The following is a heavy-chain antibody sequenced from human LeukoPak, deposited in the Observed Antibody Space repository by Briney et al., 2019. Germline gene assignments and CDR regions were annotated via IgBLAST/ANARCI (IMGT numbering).Heavy chain of an antibody. CDR3: AKYSGTYYGMDYFDS. D-gene: IGHD1-26*01. CDR1: GFIFSDYT. CDR2: ISATSSTI. V-gene: IGHV3-48*01. J-gene: IGHJ4*02. Sequence: GGSLRLSCAASGFIFSDYTMNWVRQSPGKWLEWLSYISATSSTIYNADSVEGRFIISRDNAKNSLYLQMDNLKPEDTAVYFCAKYSGTYYGMDYFDSWGQGTLVTVSS.